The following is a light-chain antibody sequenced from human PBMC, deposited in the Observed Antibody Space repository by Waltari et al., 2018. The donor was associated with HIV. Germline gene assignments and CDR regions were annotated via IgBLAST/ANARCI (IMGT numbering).Light chain of an antibody. CDR2: DVS. V-gene: IGLV2-14*03. Sequence: QSALTQPASVSASPGQSTTFSCTGTRSAAGIYTYVSWYRQHSGKAPKLMIYDVSNRPPGVSNRFSGSKSGNTASLTISALQAEDEADYYCSSYTTSSTYVFGTGTKVTVL. CDR3: SSYTTSSTYV. J-gene: IGLJ1*01. CDR1: RSAAGIYTY.